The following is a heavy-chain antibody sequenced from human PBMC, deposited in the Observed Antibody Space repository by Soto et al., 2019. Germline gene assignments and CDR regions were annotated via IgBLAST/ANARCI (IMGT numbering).Heavy chain of an antibody. CDR3: ARIGSWALNFDY. D-gene: IGHD6-13*01. CDR1: GFTFSNYH. J-gene: IGHJ4*02. CDR2: LWDDGSNK. V-gene: IGHV3-33*01. Sequence: QVQLVESGGGVVQPGRSLRLSCAASGFTFSNYHMHWVRQAPGKGLEWVAILWDDGSNKYYADSVKGRFIISRDNSKNTLYLQMNSLRVEDTAVYYCARIGSWALNFDYWGQGTVVTASS.